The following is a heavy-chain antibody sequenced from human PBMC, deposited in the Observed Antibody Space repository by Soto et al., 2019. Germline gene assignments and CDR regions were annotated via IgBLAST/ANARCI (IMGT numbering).Heavy chain of an antibody. CDR2: ISSRGTTI. CDR3: ATEYGGDYDY. D-gene: IGHD4-17*01. J-gene: IGHJ4*02. CDR1: GFTFSTYG. Sequence: GGSLRLSCAASGFTFSTYGRNWVRQAPGEGLEWVSYISSRGTTIYYADSVKGRFTISRDNAKNSLYLQMDSLRAEDTAVYYCATEYGGDYDYWGQGTLLTVSS. V-gene: IGHV3-48*01.